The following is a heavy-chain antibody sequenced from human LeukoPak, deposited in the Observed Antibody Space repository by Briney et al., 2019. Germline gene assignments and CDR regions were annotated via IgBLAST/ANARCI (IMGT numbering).Heavy chain of an antibody. CDR1: GGSISSGSYY. V-gene: IGHV4-61*02. D-gene: IGHD6-19*01. CDR3: ARAGRGGTAVAGYFDY. J-gene: IGHJ4*02. Sequence: SETLSLTCTVSGGSISSGSYYWSWIRQPAGKGLEWIGRIYTSGSTNYNPSLKSRVTISVDTSKNQFSLKLSSVTAADTAVYYCARAGRGGTAVAGYFDYWGQGTLVTVSS. CDR2: IYTSGST.